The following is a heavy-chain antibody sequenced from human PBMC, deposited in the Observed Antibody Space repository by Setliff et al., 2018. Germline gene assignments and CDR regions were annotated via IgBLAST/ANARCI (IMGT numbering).Heavy chain of an antibody. J-gene: IGHJ6*03. CDR2: INHSGST. V-gene: IGHV4-34*01. CDR3: ARKSRNIVVVPAAVIYYYYYYMDA. CDR1: GGSFSGYY. D-gene: IGHD2-2*01. Sequence: PSETLSLTCAVYGGSFSGYYWSWIRQPPGKGLEWIGEINHSGSTNYNPSLKSRVTIAVDTSKNQFSLELSSVTAADTAVYYCARKSRNIVVVPAAVIYYYYYYMDAWGKGTTVTVSS.